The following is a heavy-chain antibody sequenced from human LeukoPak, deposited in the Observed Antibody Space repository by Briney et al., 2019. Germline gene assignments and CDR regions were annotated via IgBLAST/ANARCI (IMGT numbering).Heavy chain of an antibody. J-gene: IGHJ5*02. CDR3: ARGTTIAVAGRGRFDP. CDR2: ISAYNGNT. Sequence: GASVKVSCTASGYTFTSYGISWVRQAPRQGLEWMGWISAYNGNTNYAQKLQGRVTMTTDTSTSTAYMELRSLRSDDTAVYYCARGTTIAVAGRGRFDPWGQGTLVTVSS. CDR1: GYTFTSYG. V-gene: IGHV1-18*01. D-gene: IGHD6-19*01.